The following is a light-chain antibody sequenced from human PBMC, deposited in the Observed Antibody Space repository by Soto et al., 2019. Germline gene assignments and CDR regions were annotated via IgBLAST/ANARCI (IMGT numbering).Light chain of an antibody. V-gene: IGLV2-8*01. CDR3: LSYAGRNDFYV. Sequence: QSVVIQPPSASGAPGQSVTISCTGTSSDVGGYNYVSWYQQHPGKAPKVMIYEVNKRPSGVPDRFSGSKSGNTASLTVSGLQAEDEADYYCLSYAGRNDFYVFGTGTKVTVL. CDR1: SSDVGGYNY. J-gene: IGLJ1*01. CDR2: EVN.